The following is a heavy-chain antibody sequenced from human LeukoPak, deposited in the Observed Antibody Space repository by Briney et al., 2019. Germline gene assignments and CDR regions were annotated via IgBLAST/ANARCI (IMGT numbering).Heavy chain of an antibody. CDR3: ARENDRYGRIDY. CDR2: VSYRGST. CDR1: GGSISSYY. D-gene: IGHD5-18*01. V-gene: IGHV4-59*01. J-gene: IGHJ4*02. Sequence: KSSETLSLTCTVFGGSISSYYWSWVRQPPGKGLEWIGYVSYRGSTDYNPSLKSRVSISMDTSKNQFSLRLRSVTAADTAVYYCARENDRYGRIDYWGQGTLVTVSS.